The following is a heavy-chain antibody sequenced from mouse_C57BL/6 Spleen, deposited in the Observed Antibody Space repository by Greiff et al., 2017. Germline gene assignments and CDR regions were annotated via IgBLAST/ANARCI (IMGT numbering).Heavy chain of an antibody. CDR2: IHPSDSDT. CDR3: AMPIYYDYDGTSWFAY. D-gene: IGHD2-4*01. V-gene: IGHV1-74*01. Sequence: QVQLQQPGAELVKPGASVKVSCKASGYTFTSYWMHWVKQRPGQGLEWIGRIHPSDSDTNYNQKFKGKATLTVDKSSSTAYMQLSSLTSEDSAVYYCAMPIYYDYDGTSWFAYWGQGTLVTVSA. J-gene: IGHJ3*01. CDR1: GYTFTSYW.